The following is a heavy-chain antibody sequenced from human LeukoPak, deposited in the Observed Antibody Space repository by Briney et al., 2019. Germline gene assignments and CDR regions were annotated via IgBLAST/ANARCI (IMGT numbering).Heavy chain of an antibody. Sequence: GGSLRLSCAASGFTFSSYWMSWVRQAPGKGLEWVANIKQDGSEKYYVDSVKGRFTISRDNAKNSLYLQMNSLRAEDTAVYYCARDEHSSGWYLPPYYCYGMDVWGQGTTVTVSS. CDR3: ARDEHSSGWYLPPYYCYGMDV. V-gene: IGHV3-7*05. CDR2: IKQDGSEK. J-gene: IGHJ6*02. D-gene: IGHD6-19*01. CDR1: GFTFSSYW.